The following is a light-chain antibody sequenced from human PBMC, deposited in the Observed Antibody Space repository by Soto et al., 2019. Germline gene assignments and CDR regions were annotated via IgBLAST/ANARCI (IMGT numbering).Light chain of an antibody. V-gene: IGKV3-15*01. CDR3: QQYNDWPPA. J-gene: IGKJ4*01. CDR1: QSVSSN. CDR2: GAS. Sequence: EIVMTQSPATLSVSPGERATLSCRASQSVSSNLARYQQKPGQAPRLLLYGASTRATGIPARFRGSGSGTEFTLTIDSLQSEDFAVYYCQQYNDWPPAFGGGTKVDIK.